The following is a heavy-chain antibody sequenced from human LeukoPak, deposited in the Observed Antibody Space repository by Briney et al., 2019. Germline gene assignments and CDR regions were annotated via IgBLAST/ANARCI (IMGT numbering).Heavy chain of an antibody. V-gene: IGHV1-46*01. CDR3: ARSAPDFSSSH. CDR2: INPSGGST. Sequence: APVKVSCKASGYIFTSQYMHWVRQAPGQGLEWMGIINPSGGSTSYAEKFQGRVTMTRDTSTSTVYMELSSLRSEDTAVYYCARSAPDFSSSHWGQGTLVTVSS. J-gene: IGHJ4*02. D-gene: IGHD2-2*01. CDR1: GYIFTSQY.